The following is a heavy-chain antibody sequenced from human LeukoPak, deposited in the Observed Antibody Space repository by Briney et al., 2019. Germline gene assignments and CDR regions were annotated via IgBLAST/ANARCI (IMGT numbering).Heavy chain of an antibody. Sequence: GASVTVSCTASGYTFTSYDINWVRQAPGQGLEWMGWMNPNSGNTGYAQKFQGRVTMTRNTSISTAYMELSSLRSEDTAVYYCAITMVRGVPDPWGQGTLVTVSS. J-gene: IGHJ5*02. CDR3: AITMVRGVPDP. D-gene: IGHD3-10*01. V-gene: IGHV1-8*01. CDR1: GYTFTSYD. CDR2: MNPNSGNT.